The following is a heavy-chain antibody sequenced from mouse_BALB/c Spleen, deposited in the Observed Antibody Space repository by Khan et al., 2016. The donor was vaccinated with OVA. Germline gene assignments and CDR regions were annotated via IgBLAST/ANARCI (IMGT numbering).Heavy chain of an antibody. Sequence: EVKLLESGPSLVKPSQTLSLTCSVTGDSITSGYWNWIRKFPGNKLDYMGYICYSGTTSYNPSLKSRISITRDTSKNQFYLQLNSVTTEDTATYYWARWNYRYDGYFDYWGQGTALTVSS. V-gene: IGHV3-8*02. J-gene: IGHJ2*01. D-gene: IGHD2-14*01. CDR3: ARWNYRYDGYFDY. CDR2: ICYSGTT. CDR1: GDSITSGY.